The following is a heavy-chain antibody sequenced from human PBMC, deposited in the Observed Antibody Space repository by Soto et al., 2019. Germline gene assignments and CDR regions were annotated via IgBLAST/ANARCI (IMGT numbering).Heavy chain of an antibody. CDR2: IYHSGST. Sequence: SETLSLTCAVSGGSISSGGYSWSWIRQPPGKGLEWIGYIYHSGSTYYNPSLKSRVTISVDRSKNQFSLKLSSVTAADTAVYYCARGSREYSSNFDYWGQGTLVTVSS. V-gene: IGHV4-30-2*01. CDR3: ARGSREYSSNFDY. J-gene: IGHJ4*02. D-gene: IGHD6-6*01. CDR1: GGSISSGGYS.